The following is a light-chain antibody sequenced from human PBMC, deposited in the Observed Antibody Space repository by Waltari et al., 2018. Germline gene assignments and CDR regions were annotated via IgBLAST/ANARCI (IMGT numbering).Light chain of an antibody. V-gene: IGLV2-11*01. CDR3: CSYAGSYTHVV. CDR2: DVT. CDR1: SRDVGGYDY. J-gene: IGLJ2*01. Sequence: QSALTQPRSVSGSPGQSVTISCTGTSRDVGGYDYVSWYQPHPGKAPKLMICDVTKRPSGVPDRFSGSKSGNTASLTISGLQAEDEADYYCCSYAGSYTHVVFGGETKLTVL.